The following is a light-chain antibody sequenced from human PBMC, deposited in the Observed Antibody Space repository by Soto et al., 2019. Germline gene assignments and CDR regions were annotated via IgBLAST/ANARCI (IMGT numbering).Light chain of an antibody. CDR2: EVN. Sequence: QSVLTQPPSASGSPGQSVTISCTGTSSDVGNYNYVSWYQHQPDKAPKLIIYEVNKRPSGVPDRFSGSKSGYTASLSVSGLQAEDEADYYCSSYAGSINWVFGGGTKVTVL. CDR1: SSDVGNYNY. J-gene: IGLJ2*01. CDR3: SSYAGSINWV. V-gene: IGLV2-8*01.